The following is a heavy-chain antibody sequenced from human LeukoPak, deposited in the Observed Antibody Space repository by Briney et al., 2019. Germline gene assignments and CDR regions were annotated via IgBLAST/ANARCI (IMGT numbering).Heavy chain of an antibody. V-gene: IGHV1-2*04. CDR3: ARDIDGMDV. CDR2: INPKSGGT. J-gene: IGHJ6*02. Sequence: ASVKVSCKASGYTFTSYDINWVRQAPGQGLEWMGWINPKSGGTNYAQKFQGWVTMTRDTSISTAYMELSRLRSDDTAVYYCARDIDGMDVWGQGTTVTVSS. D-gene: IGHD3-16*02. CDR1: GYTFTSYD.